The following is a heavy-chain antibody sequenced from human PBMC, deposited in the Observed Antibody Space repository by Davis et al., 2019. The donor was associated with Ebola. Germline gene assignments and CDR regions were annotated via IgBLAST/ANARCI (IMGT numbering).Heavy chain of an antibody. V-gene: IGHV1-46*02. J-gene: IGHJ1*01. D-gene: IGHD3-22*01. CDR2: INPSGGST. Sequence: ASVKVSCKASGYTFNSYYIHWVRQAPGQGLEWMGIINPSGGSTTYAQKFQGRVTMTRDTSTRTVYMELSSLRSEDTAVYYCARVFGSGYYQHWGQGTLVTVSS. CDR3: ARVFGSGYYQH. CDR1: GYTFNSYY.